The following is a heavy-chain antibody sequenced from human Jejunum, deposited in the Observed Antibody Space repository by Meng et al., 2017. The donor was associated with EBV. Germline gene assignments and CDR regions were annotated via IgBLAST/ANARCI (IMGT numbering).Heavy chain of an antibody. CDR2: IYHSGST. J-gene: IGHJ4*02. CDR3: ASIHPSIDS. D-gene: IGHD2-21*01. Sequence: QMQLKEACQGLVQPSGTLSLTCAVSSSSIFSSNWWTWVRQPPGKGLEWIGEIYHSGSTNYNPSLKSRITMSLDKSKNQFSLKLRSVTAADTAVYYCASIHPSIDSWGPGTLVTVSS. V-gene: IGHV4-4*02. CDR1: SSSIFSSNW.